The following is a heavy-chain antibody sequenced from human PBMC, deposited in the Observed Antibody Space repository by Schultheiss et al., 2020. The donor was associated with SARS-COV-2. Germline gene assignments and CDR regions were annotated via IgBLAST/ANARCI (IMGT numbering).Heavy chain of an antibody. CDR3: ARNAARLITRAQFDY. CDR1: GYTFTSYS. Sequence: ASVKVSCKASGYTFTSYSMHWVRQAPGQGLEWMGIITPSGGDTTYAQKFQGRVTMTRDTSISTAYMELSRLRSDDTAVYYCARNAARLITRAQFDYWGQGTLVTVSS. D-gene: IGHD6-6*01. J-gene: IGHJ4*02. V-gene: IGHV1-46*01. CDR2: ITPSGGDT.